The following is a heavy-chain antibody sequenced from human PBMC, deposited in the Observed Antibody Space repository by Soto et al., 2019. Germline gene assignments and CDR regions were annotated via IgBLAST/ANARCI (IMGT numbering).Heavy chain of an antibody. V-gene: IGHV1-18*04. J-gene: IGHJ4*02. CDR1: GYTFTSYG. D-gene: IGHD3-22*01. Sequence: QVQLVQSGAEVKKPGASVKVSCKASGYTFTSYGISWVRQAPGQGLEWMGWISAYNGNTNYEQKLRGRVTMTTNTSTSTDYIELRSLRYDDTAVYYCARVPKSGYYYDSSGYSHFDYWGQGTMVTVSS. CDR3: ARVPKSGYYYDSSGYSHFDY. CDR2: ISAYNGNT.